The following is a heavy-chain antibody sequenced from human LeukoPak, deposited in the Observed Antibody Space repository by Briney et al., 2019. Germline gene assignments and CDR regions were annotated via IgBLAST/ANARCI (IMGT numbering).Heavy chain of an antibody. V-gene: IGHV5-51*01. Sequence: GESLKISCKGSGYSFTSYWIGWVRQMPGKGVEWMGIIYPGDSDTRYSPSFQGQVTISADKSISTAYLQWSSLKASDTAMYYCARLPGGIVVVPAAIGDYWGQGTLVTVSS. J-gene: IGHJ4*02. D-gene: IGHD2-2*02. CDR1: GYSFTSYW. CDR2: IYPGDSDT. CDR3: ARLPGGIVVVPAAIGDY.